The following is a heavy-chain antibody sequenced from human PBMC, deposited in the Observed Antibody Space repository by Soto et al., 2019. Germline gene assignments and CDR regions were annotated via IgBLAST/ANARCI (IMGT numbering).Heavy chain of an antibody. CDR1: GDSISSNY. Sequence: PSETLSLTCTASGDSISSNYWIWIRQVPGRGLEWIGFFYNSGTTNYNPSFKSRVTMSGDTATNQFFLNLMSVTAADTAVYYCARDGSGRPATYWGQGILVTVSS. D-gene: IGHD3-10*01. V-gene: IGHV4-59*01. J-gene: IGHJ4*02. CDR3: ARDGSGRPATY. CDR2: FYNSGTT.